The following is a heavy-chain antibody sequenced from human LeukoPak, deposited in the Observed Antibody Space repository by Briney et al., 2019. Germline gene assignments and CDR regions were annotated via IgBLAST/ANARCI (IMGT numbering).Heavy chain of an antibody. J-gene: IGHJ4*02. D-gene: IGHD6-13*01. CDR2: IYYSGST. V-gene: IGHV4-39*07. CDR3: ARDHIAAGWAYYFDY. Sequence: SETLSLTCTVSGGSISSSSYYWGWIRQPPGKGLEWIGSIYYSGSTYYNPSLKSRVTISVDTSKNQFSLKLSSVTAADTAVYYCARDHIAAGWAYYFDYWGQGTLVTVSS. CDR1: GGSISSSSYY.